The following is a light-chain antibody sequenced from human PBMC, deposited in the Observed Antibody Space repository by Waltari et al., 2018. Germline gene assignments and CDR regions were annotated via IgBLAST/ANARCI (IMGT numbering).Light chain of an antibody. CDR3: QARAPGIRV. CDR2: LHSDGSH. V-gene: IGLV4-69*01. Sequence: QLVLTQSPSASASLGASVWLTCTLSRAHCTYAISWHQHQPEKGPRSLMTLHSDGSHTRGVGIPDRFSGSSSGAVRYLTISSLQTEDEADYYCQARAPGIRVFGGGTKLTVL. CDR1: RAHCTYA. J-gene: IGLJ3*02.